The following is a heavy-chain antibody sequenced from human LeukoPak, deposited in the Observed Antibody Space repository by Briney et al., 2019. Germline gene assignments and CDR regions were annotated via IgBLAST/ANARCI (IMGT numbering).Heavy chain of an antibody. V-gene: IGHV3-23*01. CDR2: ISGSGGST. J-gene: IGHJ3*02. CDR1: GFTFSSYA. Sequence: GGSLRLSCAASGFTFSSYAMSWVRQTPGKGLEWVSAISGSGGSTYYADSVKGRFTISRDNSKNTLYLQMNSLRAEDTAVYYCAKDLGYSGHDSGDAFAIWGQGTMVTASS. CDR3: AKDLGYSGHDSGDAFAI. D-gene: IGHD5-12*01.